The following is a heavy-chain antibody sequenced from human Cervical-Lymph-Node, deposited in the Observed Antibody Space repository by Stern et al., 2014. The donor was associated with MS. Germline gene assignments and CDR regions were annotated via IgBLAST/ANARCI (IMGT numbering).Heavy chain of an antibody. J-gene: IGHJ5*02. Sequence: EVHLVESGGGLVQRGGSLRLSCAASGLSVSSNYMTWVRQAPGKGLEWVSRYYPGITTDYADSVRGRFSVSRDNSKNTVYLEMNSLTPEDTAVYYCTREMAARRFDPWGQGTLVVVSS. V-gene: IGHV3-66*01. CDR3: TREMAARRFDP. CDR2: YYPGITT. CDR1: GLSVSSNY. D-gene: IGHD6-6*01.